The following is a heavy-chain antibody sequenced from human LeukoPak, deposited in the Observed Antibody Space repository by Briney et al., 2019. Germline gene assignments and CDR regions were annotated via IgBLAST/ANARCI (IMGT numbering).Heavy chain of an antibody. CDR2: IYHSGST. D-gene: IGHD5-12*01. J-gene: IGHJ4*02. V-gene: IGHV4-4*02. CDR1: GGSISSSNW. Sequence: SGTLSLTCAVFGGSISSSNWWSWVRQPPGKGLEWIGEIYHSGSTNYNPSLKSRVTISVDKSKNQFSLKLSSVTAADTAVYYCAISSGYPPLKFDYWGQGTLVTVSS. CDR3: AISSGYPPLKFDY.